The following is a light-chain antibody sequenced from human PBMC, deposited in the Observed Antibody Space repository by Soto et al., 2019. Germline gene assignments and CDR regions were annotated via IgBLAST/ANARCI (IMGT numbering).Light chain of an antibody. CDR3: QQRSNWPWT. CDR2: DAS. Sequence: ELVLTQSPATLYLSPGERDTLSCRASQSVSSYLAWYQQKPGQAPRLLIYDASNRATGIPARFSGSGSGTDFTLTISSLEPEDFAVYYCQQRSNWPWTFGQGTKVEIK. CDR1: QSVSSY. V-gene: IGKV3-11*01. J-gene: IGKJ1*01.